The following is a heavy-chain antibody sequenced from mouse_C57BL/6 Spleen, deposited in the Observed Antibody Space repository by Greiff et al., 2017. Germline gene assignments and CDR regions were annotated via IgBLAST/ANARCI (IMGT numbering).Heavy chain of an antibody. D-gene: IGHD2-1*01. CDR2: IYPRDGST. V-gene: IGHV1-85*01. J-gene: IGHJ3*01. Sequence: QVQLQQPGAELVKPGASVKLSCKASGYTFTSYDINWVKPRPGQGLEWIGWIYPRDGSTKYNEKFKGKATLTVDTSSITAYRELHSLTSEDSAVYFCASGPDGNRFAYWGQGTLVTVSA. CDR1: GYTFTSYD. CDR3: ASGPDGNRFAY.